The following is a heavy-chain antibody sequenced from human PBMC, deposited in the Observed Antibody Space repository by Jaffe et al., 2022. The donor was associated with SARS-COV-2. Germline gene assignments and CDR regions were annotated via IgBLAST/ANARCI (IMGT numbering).Heavy chain of an antibody. CDR2: ISGSGGST. Sequence: EVQLLESGGGLVQPGGSLRLSCAASGFTFSSYAMSWVRQAPGKGLEWVSAISGSGGSTYYADSVKGRFTISRDNSKNTLYLQMNSLRAEDTAVYYCAKGTPAARYKVERRWEDYWGQGTLVTVSS. CDR3: AKGTPAARYKVERRWEDY. D-gene: IGHD1-1*01. V-gene: IGHV3-23*01. J-gene: IGHJ4*02. CDR1: GFTFSSYA.